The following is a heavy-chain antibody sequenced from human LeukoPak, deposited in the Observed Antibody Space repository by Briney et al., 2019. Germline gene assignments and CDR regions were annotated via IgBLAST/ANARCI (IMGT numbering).Heavy chain of an antibody. CDR3: ARADKDGYGFFGFDY. D-gene: IGHD5-18*01. J-gene: IGHJ4*02. Sequence: GGSLRLSCAASGFAFDDYGMSWVRQAPGKGLEWVSGTNWNGGSIGYADSVKGRFTISRDNAKNSLYLQINSLRAEDTALYYCARADKDGYGFFGFDYWGQGTLVTVSS. V-gene: IGHV3-20*04. CDR2: TNWNGGSI. CDR1: GFAFDDYG.